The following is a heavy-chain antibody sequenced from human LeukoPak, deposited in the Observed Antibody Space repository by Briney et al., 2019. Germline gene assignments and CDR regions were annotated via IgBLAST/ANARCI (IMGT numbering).Heavy chain of an antibody. CDR1: GFNFDEYG. J-gene: IGHJ4*02. CDR3: ARGGRGS. Sequence: PGGSLRLSCAASGFNFDEYGMIWVRQGLGKGLEWVSGINWNGDSTGYADSVKGRFTISRDNAKNSLYLLMNSLRAEDTALYYCARGGRGSWGQGTPVTVSS. V-gene: IGHV3-20*04. D-gene: IGHD5-12*01. CDR2: INWNGDST.